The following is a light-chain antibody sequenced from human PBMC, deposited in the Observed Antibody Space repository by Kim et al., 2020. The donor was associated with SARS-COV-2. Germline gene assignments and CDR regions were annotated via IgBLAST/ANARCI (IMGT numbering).Light chain of an antibody. V-gene: IGKV3-20*01. CDR3: QQRGGSPPFT. CDR1: QSIKYNY. J-gene: IGKJ2*01. CDR2: TAS. Sequence: EIVLTQSPGTLSLSPGERAILSCRASQSIKYNYLAWYQQRPGQAPRLLIYTASNRATGIPYRFSASGSGTDFTLTISRVEPEDSAVYFCQQRGGSPPFTFGQGTKLEI.